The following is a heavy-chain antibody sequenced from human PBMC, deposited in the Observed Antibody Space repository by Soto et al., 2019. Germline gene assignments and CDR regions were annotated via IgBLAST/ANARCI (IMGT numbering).Heavy chain of an antibody. J-gene: IGHJ6*02. Sequence: EVQLLESGGGLVQPGGSLRLSCAASGFTFSSYSMNWVRQAPGKGLEWVSSISSSSSYIYYADSVKGRFTISRDNTKNSLYLQMNSLRAEDTAVYYCARAGAHSGSYPYYYYGMDVWGQGTTVTVSS. D-gene: IGHD1-26*01. CDR2: ISSSSSYI. CDR3: ARAGAHSGSYPYYYYGMDV. V-gene: IGHV3-21*01. CDR1: GFTFSSYS.